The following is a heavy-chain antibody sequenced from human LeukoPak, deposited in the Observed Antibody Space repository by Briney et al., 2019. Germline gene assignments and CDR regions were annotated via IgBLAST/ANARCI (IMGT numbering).Heavy chain of an antibody. CDR2: ISYDGSTK. J-gene: IGHJ4*02. D-gene: IGHD3-16*01. CDR3: AKDGGSYFDY. Sequence: GGSLRLSCAASGFTFSSYGMHWVRQAPGKGLEWVAVISYDGSTKYYADSVKGRFTISRDNSKNTLCLQMNSLRAEDTAVYYCAKDGGSYFDYWGQGTRVTVSS. CDR1: GFTFSSYG. V-gene: IGHV3-30*18.